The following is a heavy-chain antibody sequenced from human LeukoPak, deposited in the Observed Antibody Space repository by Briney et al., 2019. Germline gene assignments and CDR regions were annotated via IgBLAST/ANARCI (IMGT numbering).Heavy chain of an antibody. CDR3: ARGWLAETTVVTPYNY. CDR1: GYTFTSYG. CDR2: ISAYNGNT. D-gene: IGHD4-23*01. V-gene: IGHV1-18*01. Sequence: ASVSVSCKASGYTFTSYGISWVRQAPGQGLEWMGWISAYNGNTNYAQKLQGRVTMTTDTSTSTAYMELRSLRSDDTAVYYCARGWLAETTVVTPYNYWGQGTLVTVSS. J-gene: IGHJ4*02.